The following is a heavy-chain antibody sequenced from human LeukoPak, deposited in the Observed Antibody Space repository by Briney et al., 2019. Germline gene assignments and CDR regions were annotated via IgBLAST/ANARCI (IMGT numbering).Heavy chain of an antibody. D-gene: IGHD3-10*01. Sequence: PSETLSLTCTVSGGSISSYYWSWIRQPAGKGLEWIGRIYSSGSTNYNPSLKSRVTMSVDTSKNQFSLKQSSVTAADTAVYYCARETMVRGVIIAAFLIDYWGQGNLVTVSS. CDR2: IYSSGST. J-gene: IGHJ4*02. V-gene: IGHV4-4*07. CDR1: GGSISSYY. CDR3: ARETMVRGVIIAAFLIDY.